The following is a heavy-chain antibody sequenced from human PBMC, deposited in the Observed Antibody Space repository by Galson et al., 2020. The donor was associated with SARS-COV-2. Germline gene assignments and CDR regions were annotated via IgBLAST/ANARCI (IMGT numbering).Heavy chain of an antibody. J-gene: IGHJ6*04. CDR1: EFTFSQYD. Sequence: GESLKISCVASEFTFSQYDIHWVRQAPGKGLEWVALISADQINTYYADSVLKGRFSISRDTSKNTVYLQMNSLGPEDTAVYYCVKEGSASSDVWGKGTTVTISS. CDR3: VKEGSASSDV. D-gene: IGHD1-26*01. CDR2: ISADQINT. V-gene: IGHV3-30*18.